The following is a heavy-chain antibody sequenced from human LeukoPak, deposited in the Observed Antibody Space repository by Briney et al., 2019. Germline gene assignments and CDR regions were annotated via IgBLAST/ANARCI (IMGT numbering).Heavy chain of an antibody. Sequence: SETLSPTCTVSGGSISSYYWSWIRQPPGKGLEWIGYIYYSGSTNYNPSLKSRVTMSVDTSKNQFSLKLSSVTAADTAVYYCAGSMITFGGVIVNDYWGQGTLVTVSS. CDR2: IYYSGST. CDR1: GGSISSYY. V-gene: IGHV4-59*12. CDR3: AGSMITFGGVIVNDY. J-gene: IGHJ4*02. D-gene: IGHD3-16*02.